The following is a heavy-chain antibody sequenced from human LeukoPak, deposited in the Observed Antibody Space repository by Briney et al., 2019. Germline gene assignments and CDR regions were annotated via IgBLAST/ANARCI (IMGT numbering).Heavy chain of an antibody. J-gene: IGHJ5*02. CDR2: VSYDGSNK. D-gene: IGHD3-3*01. CDR3: ARRLRGDFWSGFFNAADL. V-gene: IGHV3-30*04. CDR1: GFTFSNYV. Sequence: GGSLTLSCAASGFTFSNYVMHWVRQAPGKGLEWVAVVSYDGSNKYYADSVKGRFTISRDNSKNTLYLQMNSLRAEDTAVFYCARRLRGDFWSGFFNAADLWGQGTLVTVSS.